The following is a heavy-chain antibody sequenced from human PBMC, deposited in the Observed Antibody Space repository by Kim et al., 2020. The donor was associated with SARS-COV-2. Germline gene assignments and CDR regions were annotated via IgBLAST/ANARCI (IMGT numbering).Heavy chain of an antibody. CDR2: GDRP. D-gene: IGHD1-26*01. Sequence: GDRPYYATAVKGRFTISRDNSKNTFFLHRDSLRADDTAVYYCASGAGTAFWGQGTLVTVSS. V-gene: IGHV3-23*01. CDR3: ASGAGTAF. J-gene: IGHJ4*02.